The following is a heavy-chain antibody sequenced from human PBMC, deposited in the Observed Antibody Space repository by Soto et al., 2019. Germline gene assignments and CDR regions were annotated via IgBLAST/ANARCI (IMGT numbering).Heavy chain of an antibody. Sequence: PGGSLRLSCAASGFTFSSYVMRWVRQAPGKGLEWVSAISGSGGSTYYADSVKGRFAISRDNSKNTLYLQMNSLRAEDTAVYYCAKGGLYCSSTSCYATRFDYWGQGTLVTVSS. J-gene: IGHJ4*02. D-gene: IGHD2-2*01. V-gene: IGHV3-23*01. CDR1: GFTFSSYV. CDR2: ISGSGGST. CDR3: AKGGLYCSSTSCYATRFDY.